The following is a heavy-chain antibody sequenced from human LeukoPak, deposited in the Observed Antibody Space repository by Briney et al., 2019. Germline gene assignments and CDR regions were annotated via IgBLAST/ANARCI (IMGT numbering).Heavy chain of an antibody. V-gene: IGHV3-23*01. CDR1: GFTFSSYA. CDR3: AKAGSSSTSEDYFDY. D-gene: IGHD2-2*01. CDR2: ISGSGGST. J-gene: IGHJ4*02. Sequence: PGGSLRLSCAASGFTFSSYAMSWVRQAPGKGLEWVSAISGSGGSTYYADSVKGRFTISRDNSKNTLYLQMNSLRAEDTAVYYCAKAGSSSTSEDYFDYWGQGTLVTVSS.